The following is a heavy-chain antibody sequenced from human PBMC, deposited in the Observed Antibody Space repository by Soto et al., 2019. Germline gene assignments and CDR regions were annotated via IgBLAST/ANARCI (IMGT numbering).Heavy chain of an antibody. V-gene: IGHV4-61*01. Sequence: ETPSLTRTVSGGSVSSGSYHRSWIRQPPGKGLEWIGYIYYSGSTNYNPSLKSRVTISVDTSKNQFSLKLSPVTAADTAVYYCARENPYRGYDYVPAPWGQGTLVPVSS. CDR3: ARENPYRGYDYVPAP. J-gene: IGHJ5*02. D-gene: IGHD5-12*01. CDR2: IYYSGST. CDR1: GGSVSSGSYH.